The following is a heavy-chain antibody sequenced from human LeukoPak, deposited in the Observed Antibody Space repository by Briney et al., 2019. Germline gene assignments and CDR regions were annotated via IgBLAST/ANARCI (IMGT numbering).Heavy chain of an antibody. D-gene: IGHD3-22*01. CDR3: ARVLRVSSYYYDSPFDY. V-gene: IGHV3-7*01. J-gene: IGHJ4*02. Sequence: KPGGSLRLSCAASGFTFSSYWMSWVRQAPGKGLEWVANIKQDGSEKYYVDSVKGRFTISRDNAKNSLYLQMNSLRAEDTAVYYCARVLRVSSYYYDSPFDYWGQGTLVTVSS. CDR1: GFTFSSYW. CDR2: IKQDGSEK.